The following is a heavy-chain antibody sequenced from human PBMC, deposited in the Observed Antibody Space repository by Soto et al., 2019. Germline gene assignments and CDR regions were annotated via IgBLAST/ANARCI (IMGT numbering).Heavy chain of an antibody. J-gene: IGHJ6*02. CDR2: IIPIFGTA. CDR3: ARDLMLRTTVTTYYYGMDV. CDR1: GGTFSSYA. Sequence: SVKVSCKASGGTFSSYAISWVRQAPGQGLEWMGGIIPIFGTANYAQKFQGRVTITADESTSTAYMELSSLRSEDTAVYYCARDLMLRTTVTTYYYGMDVWGQGTTVTVSS. D-gene: IGHD4-17*01. V-gene: IGHV1-69*13.